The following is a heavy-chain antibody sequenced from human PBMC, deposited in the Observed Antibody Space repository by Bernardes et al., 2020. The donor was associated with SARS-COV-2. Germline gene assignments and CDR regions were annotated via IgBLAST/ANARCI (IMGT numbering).Heavy chain of an antibody. D-gene: IGHD4-17*01. J-gene: IGHJ4*02. CDR2: INHSGST. CDR3: ARDYGDSQY. CDR1: GGSFSGYY. V-gene: IGHV4-34*01. Sequence: SETLSLTCAVYGGSFSGYYWNWIRQPPGKGLEWIGEINHSGSTNYNPSLKRRVTISVDTSKNQFSLKLTSVTAADTAVYYCARDYGDSQYWGQGTLVTVSS.